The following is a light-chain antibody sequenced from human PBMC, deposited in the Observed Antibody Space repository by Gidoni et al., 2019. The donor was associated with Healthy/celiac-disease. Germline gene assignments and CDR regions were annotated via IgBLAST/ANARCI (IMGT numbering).Light chain of an antibody. CDR2: AAS. CDR3: QQSDSTPYT. V-gene: IGKV1-39*01. Sequence: DIQLTQSPSSLSASVGDRVTITCRASQSISSYLNWYQQKPGKAPKLLIYAASSLKSGVPSRFSGSGSGTDFTLTISSLQPEDFATYYCQQSDSTPYTFXXXTKLEIK. J-gene: IGKJ2*01. CDR1: QSISSY.